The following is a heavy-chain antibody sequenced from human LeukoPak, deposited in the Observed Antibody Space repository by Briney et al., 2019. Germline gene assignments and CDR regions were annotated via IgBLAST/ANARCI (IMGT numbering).Heavy chain of an antibody. Sequence: PGGSLRLSCAASGFTFSSYWMNWVRQAPGKGLEWVSSISSSSSYIYYADSVKGRFTISRDNAKNSLYLQMNSLRAEDTAVYYCAREPYDFWSGYRFGMDVWGQGTTVTVS. J-gene: IGHJ6*02. V-gene: IGHV3-21*01. D-gene: IGHD3-3*01. CDR3: AREPYDFWSGYRFGMDV. CDR2: ISSSSSYI. CDR1: GFTFSSYW.